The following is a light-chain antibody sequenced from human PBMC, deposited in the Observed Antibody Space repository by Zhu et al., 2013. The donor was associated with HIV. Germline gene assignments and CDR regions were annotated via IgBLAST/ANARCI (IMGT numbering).Light chain of an antibody. CDR3: QQRSNWPPIFT. CDR1: QIVRSNY. Sequence: EIVLTQSPGTLSLSPGERATLSCRASQIVRSNYLAWYQQKPGQAPRLLIYDASNRATGIPARFSGSGSGTDFTLTISSLEPEDFAVYYCQQRSNWPPIFTFGPGTKVDIK. CDR2: DAS. J-gene: IGKJ3*01. V-gene: IGKV3-11*01.